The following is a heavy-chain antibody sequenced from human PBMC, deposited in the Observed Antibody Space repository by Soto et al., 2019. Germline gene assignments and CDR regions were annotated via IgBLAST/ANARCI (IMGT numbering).Heavy chain of an antibody. CDR1: GGSISSSSYY. Sequence: SETLSLTCTVSGGSISSSSYYWGWIRQPPGKGLEWIGSIYYSGSTYYNPSLKSRVTISVDTSKNQFSLKLSSVTAADTAVYYCARDLKQTAFDIWGQGTMVTVSS. CDR3: ARDLKQTAFDI. J-gene: IGHJ3*02. V-gene: IGHV4-39*07. CDR2: IYYSGST.